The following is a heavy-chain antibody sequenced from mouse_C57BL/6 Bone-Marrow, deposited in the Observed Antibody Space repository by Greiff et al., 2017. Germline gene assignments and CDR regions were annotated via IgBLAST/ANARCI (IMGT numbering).Heavy chain of an antibody. Sequence: VQLQQSGAELARPGASVKLSCKASGYTFTSYGISWVKQRTGQGLEWIGEIYPRSGNTYYNEKFKGKATLTADKSSSTAYMVLRSLTSEDSAVYFCARCYYYGSSYPFAYWGQGTLVTVSA. V-gene: IGHV1-81*01. CDR1: GYTFTSYG. J-gene: IGHJ3*01. CDR2: IYPRSGNT. CDR3: ARCYYYGSSYPFAY. D-gene: IGHD1-1*01.